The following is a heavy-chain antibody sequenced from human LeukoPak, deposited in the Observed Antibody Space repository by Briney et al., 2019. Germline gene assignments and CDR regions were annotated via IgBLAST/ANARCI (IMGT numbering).Heavy chain of an antibody. V-gene: IGHV4-39*07. D-gene: IGHD3-9*01. J-gene: IGHJ6*02. CDR1: GGSISSSSYY. CDR2: IYYSGST. Sequence: SETLSLTCTVSGGSISSSSYYWGWIRQPPGKGLEWIGSIYYSGSTYYNPSLKSRVTISVDTSKNQFSLKLSSVTAADTAVYYCARDASNYDILTGPVWGQGTTVTVSS. CDR3: ARDASNYDILTGPV.